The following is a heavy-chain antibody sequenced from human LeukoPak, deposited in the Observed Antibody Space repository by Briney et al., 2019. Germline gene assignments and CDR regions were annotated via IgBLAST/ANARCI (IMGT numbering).Heavy chain of an antibody. Sequence: PSETLSFTCTVSGGSISSYYWSWIGQPAGKGWEWFGRIYTSGSTNYNPSPTSRLTMSAATSNNKCSLELSSATAADTAVYYCARGGYSSGEGFDYWGQGTLVTVSS. CDR2: IYTSGST. D-gene: IGHD6-19*01. CDR3: ARGGYSSGEGFDY. CDR1: GGSISSYY. V-gene: IGHV4-4*07. J-gene: IGHJ4*02.